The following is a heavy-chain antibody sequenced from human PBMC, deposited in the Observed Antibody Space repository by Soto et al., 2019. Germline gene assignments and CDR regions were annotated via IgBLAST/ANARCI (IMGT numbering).Heavy chain of an antibody. CDR1: GGSISSGDYY. Sequence: PSETLSLTCTVSGGSISSGDYYWSWIRQPPGKGLEWIGYIYYSGSTYYNPSLKSRVTISVDTSKNQFSLKLSSVTAADTAVYYCARDGHTAMTDHLHLAYWGQGTLVTVSS. CDR2: IYYSGST. D-gene: IGHD5-18*01. CDR3: ARDGHTAMTDHLHLAY. J-gene: IGHJ4*02. V-gene: IGHV4-30-4*01.